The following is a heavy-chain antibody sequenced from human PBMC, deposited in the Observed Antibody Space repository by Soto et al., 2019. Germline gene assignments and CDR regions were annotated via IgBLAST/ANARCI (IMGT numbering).Heavy chain of an antibody. CDR3: TTDPLQLWPPYYYYGMDV. CDR1: GFTFSNAW. J-gene: IGHJ6*02. Sequence: GGSLRLSCAASGFTFSNAWMSWVRQAPGEGLEWVGRIKSKTGGGTTDYAAPVKGRFTISRDDSKNTLYLQMNSLKTEDTAVYYCTTDPLQLWPPYYYYGMDVWGQGTTVTVSS. V-gene: IGHV3-15*01. CDR2: IKSKTGGGTT. D-gene: IGHD5-18*01.